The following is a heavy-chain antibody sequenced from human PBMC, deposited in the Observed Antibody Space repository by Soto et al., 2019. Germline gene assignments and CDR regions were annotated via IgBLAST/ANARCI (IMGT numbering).Heavy chain of an antibody. CDR3: AASKSPYCSSSNCPLDY. CDR2: INLGNSDT. CDR1: GYTFSGYA. Sequence: GASVKVSCKASGYTFSGYAMHWVRQAPGQRLEWMGWINLGNSDTKYSQKLQGRVTISRDTSTGTAYMGLSSLRSEDTAVYYCAASKSPYCSSSNCPLDYWGRGTLVTVSS. V-gene: IGHV1-3*01. D-gene: IGHD2-2*01. J-gene: IGHJ4*02.